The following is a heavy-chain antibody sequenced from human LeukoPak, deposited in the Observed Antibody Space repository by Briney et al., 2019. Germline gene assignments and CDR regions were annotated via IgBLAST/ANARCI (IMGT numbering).Heavy chain of an antibody. CDR3: ARDQGDAYGELDY. Sequence: SETLSLTCTVSGGSIRSSYYYWGWIRQPPGKGLEWIGSIYDSGSTYYNPSLKSRVTMSVATSESQFSLKLSSVTAADTAVYYCARDQGDAYGELDYWGQGTLVTVSS. CDR2: IYDSGST. V-gene: IGHV4-39*07. D-gene: IGHD5-24*01. J-gene: IGHJ4*02. CDR1: GGSIRSSYYY.